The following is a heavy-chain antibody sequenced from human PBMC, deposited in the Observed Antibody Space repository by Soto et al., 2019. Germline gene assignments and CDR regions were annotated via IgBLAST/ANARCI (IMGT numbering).Heavy chain of an antibody. CDR3: ARNRDGYWYFDL. CDR1: GGSISSSSYY. Sequence: QLQLQESGPGLVKPSETLSLTCTVSGGSISSSSYYWGWIRQPPGKGLEWIGSIYYSGSTYYNPSLTRRVSISVDTSKNQFPLKLSSVTAADTAVYYCARNRDGYWYFDLWGRGTLVTVSS. J-gene: IGHJ2*01. V-gene: IGHV4-39*01. CDR2: IYYSGST.